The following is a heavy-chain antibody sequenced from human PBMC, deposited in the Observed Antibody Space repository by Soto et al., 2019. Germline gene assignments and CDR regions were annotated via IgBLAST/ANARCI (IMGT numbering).Heavy chain of an antibody. J-gene: IGHJ5*02. D-gene: IGHD6-19*01. V-gene: IGHV3-30*18. Sequence: PGGALRLSCAASGFTFISYGMHWGRQAPGKGLEWVAVISYDGSNKYYADSVKGRFTISRDNSKNTLYLQMNSLRAEDTAVYYCAKGRETLAVADPGWFDPWGQGTLVTVSS. CDR1: GFTFISYG. CDR2: ISYDGSNK. CDR3: AKGRETLAVADPGWFDP.